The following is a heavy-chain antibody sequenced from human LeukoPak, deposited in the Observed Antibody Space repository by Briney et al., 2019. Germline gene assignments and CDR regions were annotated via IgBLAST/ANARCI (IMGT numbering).Heavy chain of an antibody. D-gene: IGHD5-18*01. CDR2: IYYSGST. Sequence: PSETLSLTCTVSGGSTSSYYWSWIRQPPGKGLEWIGYIYYSGSTNYNPSLKSRVTISVDTSKNQFSLKLSSVTAADTAVYYCARADTAMAEPFDYWGQGTLVTVSS. CDR3: ARADTAMAEPFDY. J-gene: IGHJ4*02. V-gene: IGHV4-59*01. CDR1: GGSTSSYY.